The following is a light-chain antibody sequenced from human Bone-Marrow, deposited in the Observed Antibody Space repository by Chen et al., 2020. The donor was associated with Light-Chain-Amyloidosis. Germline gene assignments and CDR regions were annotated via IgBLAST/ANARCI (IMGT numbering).Light chain of an antibody. CDR3: QSYQGSSQGV. CDR2: EDD. J-gene: IGLJ3*02. CDR1: SGSIATNY. Sequence: NSMLTQPHSVSESPGKTVIISCTRSSGSIATNYVQWYQQRPGISPTTVIYEDDQRPSGVPDRFSGAIDRSSNSASLTISGLKTEDEADYYCQSYQGSSQGVFGGGTKLTVL. V-gene: IGLV6-57*01.